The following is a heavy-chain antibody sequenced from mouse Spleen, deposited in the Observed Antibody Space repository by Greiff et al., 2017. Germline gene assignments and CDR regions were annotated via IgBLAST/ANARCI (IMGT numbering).Heavy chain of an antibody. CDR3: TAYYGSSYECFAY. J-gene: IGHJ3*01. CDR1: GYTFTDYE. D-gene: IGHD1-1*01. V-gene: IGHV1-15*01. CDR2: IDPETGGT. Sequence: VQLQQPGAELVRPGASVTLSCKASGYTFTDYEMHWAKQTPVHGLEWIGAIDPETGGTAYNQKFKGKAILTADKSSSTAYMELRSLTSEDSAVYYCTAYYGSSYECFAYWGQGTLVTVSA.